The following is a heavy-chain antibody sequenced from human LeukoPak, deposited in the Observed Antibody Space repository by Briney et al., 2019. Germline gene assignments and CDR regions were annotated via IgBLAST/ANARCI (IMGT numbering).Heavy chain of an antibody. Sequence: PGGSLRLSCAASGFTFSTYGIHWVRQAPGKGLEWVAVISYDGSNKYYADSVKGRFTISRDNSKNTLYLQMNSLRAEDTAVYYCARTIGAFDAFDIWGQGTMVTVSS. J-gene: IGHJ3*02. CDR2: ISYDGSNK. CDR3: ARTIGAFDAFDI. V-gene: IGHV3-30-3*01. D-gene: IGHD4/OR15-4a*01. CDR1: GFTFSTYG.